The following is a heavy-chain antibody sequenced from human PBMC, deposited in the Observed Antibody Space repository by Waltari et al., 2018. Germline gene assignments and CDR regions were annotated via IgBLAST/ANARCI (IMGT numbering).Heavy chain of an antibody. D-gene: IGHD3-10*01. Sequence: EVQLVESGGDLVQPGGSLRLSCAASGVTFSSYWMHWVRQAPGKGLVWVARINSDGIITTYADSVKGRFTISRDNAKNTLYLQMNSLRAEDTAVYYCARQWFRDVWGQGTTVTVSS. V-gene: IGHV3-74*01. J-gene: IGHJ6*02. CDR2: INSDGIIT. CDR1: GVTFSSYW. CDR3: ARQWFRDV.